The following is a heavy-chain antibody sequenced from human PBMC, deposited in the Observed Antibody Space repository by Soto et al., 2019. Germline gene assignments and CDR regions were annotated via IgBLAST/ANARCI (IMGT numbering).Heavy chain of an antibody. CDR3: APLSVSLSGPYGIHV. J-gene: IGHJ6*02. CDR2: MFYSGLT. D-gene: IGHD2-15*01. V-gene: IGHV4-39*01. Sequence: SETLFLTCSVSGYSVTSSDYYWAWIRQPPGKGLEWIGSMFYSGLTYYNPSLKSRVTLSVDTSKNQFSVRLNSVTAADTAVYYCAPLSVSLSGPYGIHVWGQGTTVTVSS. CDR1: GYSVTSSDYY.